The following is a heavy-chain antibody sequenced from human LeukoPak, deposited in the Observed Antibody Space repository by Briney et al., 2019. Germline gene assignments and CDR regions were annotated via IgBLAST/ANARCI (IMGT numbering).Heavy chain of an antibody. D-gene: IGHD3-22*01. CDR1: GGPISSSSYY. J-gene: IGHJ4*02. CDR2: IYYSGST. CDR3: AGQGVGYCYVRAGFDY. V-gene: IGHV4-39*01. Sequence: ETLSLTCTVSGGPISSSSYYWGWIRQPPVKGLEWIGSIYYSGSTYYNPSLKSRVTISVGTSKNQFSLKLSSVTAADTAVYYCAGQGVGYCYVRAGFDYWGQGTLVTVSS.